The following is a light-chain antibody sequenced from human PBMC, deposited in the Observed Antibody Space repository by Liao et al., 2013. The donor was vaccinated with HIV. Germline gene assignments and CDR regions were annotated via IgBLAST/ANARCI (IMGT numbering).Light chain of an antibody. J-gene: IGLJ1*01. V-gene: IGLV3-21*01. Sequence: SYVLTQPPSVSVAPGHTARITCAGDNIGGESVHWYQQKSGQAPVLVLYYGSDRPSGIPERFSGSNSGNTATLTISRVEPGDEADYYCQLWDSSSDHPYVFGTGTQVTVL. CDR2: YGS. CDR1: NIGGES. CDR3: QLWDSSSDHPYV.